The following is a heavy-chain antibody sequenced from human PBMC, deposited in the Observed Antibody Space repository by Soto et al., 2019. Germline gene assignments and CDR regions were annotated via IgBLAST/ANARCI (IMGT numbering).Heavy chain of an antibody. J-gene: IGHJ4*02. Sequence: ASVKVSCKASGYTFTSYGISWVRQAPGQGLEWMGWISAYNGNTNYAQKLQGRVTMTTDTSTSTAYMELRSLRSDDTAVYYCANVPIWCSSTSCYTEGFDYWGQGTLVTVSS. D-gene: IGHD2-2*02. CDR2: ISAYNGNT. V-gene: IGHV1-18*01. CDR3: ANVPIWCSSTSCYTEGFDY. CDR1: GYTFTSYG.